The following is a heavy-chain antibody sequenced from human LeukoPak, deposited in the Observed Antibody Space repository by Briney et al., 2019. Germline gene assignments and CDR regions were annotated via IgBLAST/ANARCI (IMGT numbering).Heavy chain of an antibody. CDR3: ARDGSARGRGNWFDP. Sequence: ASVKVSYKASGYTFTSYGISWVRQAPGQGLEWMGWISAYNGNTNYAQKLQGRVTMTTDTSTSTAYMELRSLRSDDTAVYYCARDGSARGRGNWFDPWGQGTLVTVSS. D-gene: IGHD3-16*01. CDR1: GYTFTSYG. CDR2: ISAYNGNT. V-gene: IGHV1-18*01. J-gene: IGHJ5*02.